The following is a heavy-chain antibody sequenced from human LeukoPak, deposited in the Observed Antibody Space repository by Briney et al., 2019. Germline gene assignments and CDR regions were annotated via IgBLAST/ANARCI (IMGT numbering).Heavy chain of an antibody. J-gene: IGHJ4*02. V-gene: IGHV3-53*01. Sequence: GGSLRLSCAASGFTVSSNYMSWVRQAPGKGLEWVSVIYSGVGTDYTDSVKGRFTISRDNSKNTLYLQMNSLRAEDTAVYYCARAYYYDRSGYYYAYWGQGTLDTVSS. CDR2: IYSGVGT. D-gene: IGHD3-22*01. CDR1: GFTVSSNY. CDR3: ARAYYYDRSGYYYAY.